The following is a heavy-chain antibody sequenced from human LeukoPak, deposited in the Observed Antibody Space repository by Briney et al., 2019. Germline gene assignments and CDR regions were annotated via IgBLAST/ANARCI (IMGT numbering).Heavy chain of an antibody. Sequence: SETLSLTCAVYGGSFSGYYWSWIRQPPGKGLEWIGEINHSGSTNYNPSLKSRVTISVDTSKNQFSLKLSSVTAADTAVYYCARVGDLYYDFWSGSLASYGMDVWGQGTTVTVSS. V-gene: IGHV4-34*01. CDR1: GGSFSGYY. J-gene: IGHJ6*02. D-gene: IGHD3-3*01. CDR2: INHSGST. CDR3: ARVGDLYYDFWSGSLASYGMDV.